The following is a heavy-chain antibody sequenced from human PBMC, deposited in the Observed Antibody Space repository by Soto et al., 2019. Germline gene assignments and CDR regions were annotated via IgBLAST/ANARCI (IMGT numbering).Heavy chain of an antibody. Sequence: QVQLVQSGAELKKPGASVKVSCKASGYTFSNYDMNWVRQATGQGPEWIGWVNPNNGDTGYAQKFQGRVTLTTDITTTKAYMELTSLRSEDTAIYYWAQVSRKGSAIDFDYWGQGTLITVSS. CDR3: AQVSRKGSAIDFDY. CDR2: VNPNNGDT. CDR1: GYTFSNYD. D-gene: IGHD3-10*01. J-gene: IGHJ4*02. V-gene: IGHV1-8*01.